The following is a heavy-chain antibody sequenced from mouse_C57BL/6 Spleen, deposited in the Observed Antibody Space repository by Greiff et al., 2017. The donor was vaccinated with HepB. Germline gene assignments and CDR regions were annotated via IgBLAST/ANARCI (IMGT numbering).Heavy chain of an antibody. Sequence: QVQLQQSGAELVRPGSSVKLSCKASGYTFTSYWMHWVKQRPIQGLEWIGNIDPSDSETHYNQKFKDKATLTVDKSSSTAYMQLSSLTSEDSAVYYCARRGGNRYFDVWGTGTTVTVSS. CDR1: GYTFTSYW. D-gene: IGHD2-1*01. V-gene: IGHV1-52*01. CDR3: ARRGGNRYFDV. CDR2: IDPSDSET. J-gene: IGHJ1*03.